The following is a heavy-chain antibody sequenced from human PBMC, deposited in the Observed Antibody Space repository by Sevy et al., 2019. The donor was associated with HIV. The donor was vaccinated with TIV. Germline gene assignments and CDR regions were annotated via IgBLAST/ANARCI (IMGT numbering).Heavy chain of an antibody. D-gene: IGHD3-3*01. Sequence: GGSLRLSCVASGFTFSSYGMHWVRQAPGKGLEWVAVISYDGSNKYYADSVKGRFTISRDNSKNTLYLQMNSLRAEDTAVYYCAKDAEWVYGYYFDYWGQGTLVTVSS. CDR1: GFTFSSYG. CDR2: ISYDGSNK. J-gene: IGHJ4*02. V-gene: IGHV3-30*18. CDR3: AKDAEWVYGYYFDY.